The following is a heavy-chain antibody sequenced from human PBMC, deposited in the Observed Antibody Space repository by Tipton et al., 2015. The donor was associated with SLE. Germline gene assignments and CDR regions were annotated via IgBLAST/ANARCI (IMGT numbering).Heavy chain of an antibody. CDR1: GGSVSLRDVY. CDR2: AFSIGST. CDR3: ARSMLTTKRVFDY. D-gene: IGHD3-16*01. J-gene: IGHJ4*02. V-gene: IGHV4-39*07. Sequence: TLSLTCTVSGGSVSLRDVYWGWIRQPPGKGLEWIGSAFSIGSTYYNPSLKGRVTMSVDTSKNQFSLSVNSVTAADTAVYYCARSMLTTKRVFDYWGQGTLVTVSS.